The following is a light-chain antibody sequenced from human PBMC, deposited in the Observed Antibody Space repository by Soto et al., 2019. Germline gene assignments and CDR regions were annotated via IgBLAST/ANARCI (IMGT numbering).Light chain of an antibody. J-gene: IGKJ1*01. CDR3: HQYSSSRRT. CDR2: GAS. V-gene: IGKV3-20*01. CDR1: HSVSSNF. Sequence: IVFTQSPGTLSLSPGERVSLSCRASHSVSSNFLAWYQQKPGQAPRLLIYGASNRAAGIPDRFSGSGSGTDFTLTISRLEPEDFAVYYCHQYSSSRRTFGQGTKVDIK.